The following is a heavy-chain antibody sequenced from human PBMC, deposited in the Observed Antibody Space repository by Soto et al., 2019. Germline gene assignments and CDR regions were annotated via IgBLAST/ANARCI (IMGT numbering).Heavy chain of an antibody. D-gene: IGHD6-19*01. CDR1: GFTFSTFS. V-gene: IGHV3-48*02. CDR3: AGDLGWAFDS. J-gene: IGHJ4*02. CDR2: ISGGGRPI. Sequence: EVQLVESGGGSVQPGGSLRLSCAASGFTFSTFSMNWVRQAPGRGLEWISDISGGGRPISYADSVKGRFTISRDNAKNSLYVQMDSLTDEDTAVYYCAGDLGWAFDSWGQGTLVTVSS.